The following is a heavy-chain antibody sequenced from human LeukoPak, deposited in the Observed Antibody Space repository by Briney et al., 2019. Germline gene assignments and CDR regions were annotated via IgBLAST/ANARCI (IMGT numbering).Heavy chain of an antibody. Sequence: GGSLRLSCAASGFIFSNSWMGWVRQTPEKGLEWVANIKQDGSEKYYVDPVEGRFTISRDNAKNSLFLQMHGLRAEDTAVYYCIQLGGTATTSHAFDVWGQGTMVTVSS. D-gene: IGHD1-1*01. CDR1: GFIFSNSW. V-gene: IGHV3-7*01. J-gene: IGHJ3*01. CDR2: IKQDGSEK. CDR3: IQLGGTATTSHAFDV.